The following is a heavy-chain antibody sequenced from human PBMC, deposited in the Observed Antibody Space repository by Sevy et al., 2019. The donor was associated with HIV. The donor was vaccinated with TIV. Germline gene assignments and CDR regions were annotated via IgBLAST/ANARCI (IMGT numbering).Heavy chain of an antibody. Sequence: ASVKVSCKASGGTFSSYGISWVRQAPGQGLEWVGGIIPILGTVNYAQKFQGRVTITADESTKTGYMELSSLRSEDTAVYYCARGGGNGWYYFDYWGQETLVTVSS. CDR3: ARGGGNGWYYFDY. J-gene: IGHJ4*02. V-gene: IGHV1-69*13. CDR2: IIPILGTV. CDR1: GGTFSSYG. D-gene: IGHD6-19*01.